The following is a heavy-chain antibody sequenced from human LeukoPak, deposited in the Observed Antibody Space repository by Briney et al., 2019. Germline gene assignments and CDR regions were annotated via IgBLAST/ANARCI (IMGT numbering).Heavy chain of an antibody. J-gene: IGHJ4*02. CDR3: TRGPTLIGVAGTWPIDY. Sequence: PGGSLRLSRAASGFTFSDYIMHWVRQAPGKGLEWVSSISSGSTYKYSADSLKGRFTISRDNAKNSLYLQMNSLRAEDSAVYYCTRGPTLIGVAGTWPIDYWGQGTLVTVSS. CDR2: ISSGSTYK. V-gene: IGHV3-21*01. CDR1: GFTFSDYI. D-gene: IGHD6-19*01.